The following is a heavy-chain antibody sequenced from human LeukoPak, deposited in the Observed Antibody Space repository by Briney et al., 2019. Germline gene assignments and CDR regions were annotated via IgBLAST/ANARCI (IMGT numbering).Heavy chain of an antibody. D-gene: IGHD3-22*01. J-gene: IGHJ4*02. V-gene: IGHV1-24*01. Sequence: VASVKVSCNVSGYTLTELSMHWVRQAPGKGLEWMGGFDPEDGETIYAQKFQGRVTMTEDTSTDTAYMELSSLRSEDTAVYYCATGKIVVVKALADYWGQGTLVTVSS. CDR2: FDPEDGET. CDR3: ATGKIVVVKALADY. CDR1: GYTLTELS.